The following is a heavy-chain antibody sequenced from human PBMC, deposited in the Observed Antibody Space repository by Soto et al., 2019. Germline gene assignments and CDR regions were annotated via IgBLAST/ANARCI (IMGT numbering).Heavy chain of an antibody. Sequence: PSETLSLTCTVSGGSISSSSYYWGWIRQPPGKGLEWIGSIYYSGSTYYNPSLKSRVTISVDTSKNQFSLKLSSVTAADTAVYYCASGRNVDTDDGMDVWGQGTTLT. J-gene: IGHJ6*02. CDR1: GGSISSSSYY. D-gene: IGHD5-18*01. CDR2: IYYSGST. CDR3: ASGRNVDTDDGMDV. V-gene: IGHV4-39*01.